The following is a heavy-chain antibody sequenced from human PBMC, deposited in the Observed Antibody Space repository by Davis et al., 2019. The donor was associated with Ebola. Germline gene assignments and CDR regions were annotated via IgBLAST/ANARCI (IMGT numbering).Heavy chain of an antibody. CDR1: GYTFTNYG. J-gene: IGHJ2*01. CDR3: ARSGTITTFGVVTAFDL. V-gene: IGHV1-18*04. CDR2: ISGYNGNT. D-gene: IGHD3-3*01. Sequence: SVKVSCKASGYTFTNYGIVWVRQAPGQGPEWMGWISGYNGNTKYAQKFQGRGNMTTDTSTTTAYMELRGLTSDDTAIYYCARSGTITTFGVVTAFDLWGRGTLVTVSS.